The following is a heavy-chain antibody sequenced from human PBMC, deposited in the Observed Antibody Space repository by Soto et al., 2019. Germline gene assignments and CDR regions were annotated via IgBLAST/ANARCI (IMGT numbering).Heavy chain of an antibody. V-gene: IGHV4-30-4*01. CDR2: IYHSGST. CDR3: AHLAWKEMWPRAPVVN. Sequence: SETLSLTCTVSGGSISSGDYYWSWIRQPPGKGLEWIGYIYHSGSTYYNPSLKSRVTISVDTSKNQFSLKLSSVTAADTATYYCAHLAWKEMWPRAPVVNWGQGTPVTVSS. CDR1: GGSISSGDYY. J-gene: IGHJ4*02. D-gene: IGHD1-1*01.